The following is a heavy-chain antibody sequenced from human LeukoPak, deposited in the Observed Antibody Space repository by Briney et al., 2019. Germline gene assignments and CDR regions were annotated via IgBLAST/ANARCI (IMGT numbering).Heavy chain of an antibody. D-gene: IGHD3-10*01. CDR3: AVEGYGSGSFG. J-gene: IGHJ4*02. Sequence: GGSLRLSCAASGFTFSSYWMSWVRQAPGKGLEWVANIKQDGSEKYYVDSVKGRFTISRDNAKNSLYLQMNSLRAEDTAVYYCAVEGYGSGSFGWGQGTLVTVSP. CDR1: GFTFSSYW. V-gene: IGHV3-7*01. CDR2: IKQDGSEK.